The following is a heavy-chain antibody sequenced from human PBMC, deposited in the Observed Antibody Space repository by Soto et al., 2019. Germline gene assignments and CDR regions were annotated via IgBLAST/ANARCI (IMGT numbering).Heavy chain of an antibody. D-gene: IGHD3-16*01. CDR3: AKAYFVWSSEQPYYFDY. Sequence: EVQLLDSGGGLVQPGGSLRLSCAASGFTFSNYAMTWVRQGPGKGLEWVSGISGSGGRSYDADSVKGRFTISRENSKSTLYLQMNSLRAEDTAVYYCAKAYFVWSSEQPYYFDYWGQGTLVTVSS. V-gene: IGHV3-23*01. J-gene: IGHJ4*02. CDR2: ISGSGGRS. CDR1: GFTFSNYA.